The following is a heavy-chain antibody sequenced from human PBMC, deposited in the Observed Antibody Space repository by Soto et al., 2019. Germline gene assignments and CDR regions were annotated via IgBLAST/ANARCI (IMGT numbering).Heavy chain of an antibody. CDR1: GFTFSNYG. CDR3: ARGLHSLFDY. Sequence: GSLRLSCAASGFTFSNYGMHWVRQAPGKGLEWAAVIWYDGNNKCYADSVKGRFTISRDNSNNTLYVQMTSLRAEDTAVYYCARGLHSLFDYWGQGTLVTVSS. D-gene: IGHD2-21*01. CDR2: IWYDGNNK. V-gene: IGHV3-33*01. J-gene: IGHJ4*02.